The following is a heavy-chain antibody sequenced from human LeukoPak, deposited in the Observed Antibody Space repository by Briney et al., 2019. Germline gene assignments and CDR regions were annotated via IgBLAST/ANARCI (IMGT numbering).Heavy chain of an antibody. CDR1: GGTFSSYA. J-gene: IGHJ5*02. D-gene: IGHD6-6*01. CDR3: ANTPGESIAARRVEFDP. CDR2: IIPILGIA. Sequence: ASVKVSCKASGGTFSSYAICWVRQAPGQGLEWMGRIIPILGIANYAQKFQGRVTITADKSTSTAYMELSSLRSEDTAVYYCANTPGESIAARRVEFDPWGQGTLVTVSS. V-gene: IGHV1-69*04.